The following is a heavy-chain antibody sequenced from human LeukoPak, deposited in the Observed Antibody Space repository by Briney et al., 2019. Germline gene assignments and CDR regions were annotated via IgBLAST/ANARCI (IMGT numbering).Heavy chain of an antibody. CDR2: ISWNSGSI. V-gene: IGHV3-9*01. Sequence: GRSLRLSCAASGFTFDDYAMHWVRQAPGKGLKWVSGISWNSGSIGYADSVKGRFTISRDNAKNSLYLQMNSLRAEDTALYYCAKGMGYDSSGYAFDYWGQGTLVTVSS. CDR1: GFTFDDYA. CDR3: AKGMGYDSSGYAFDY. J-gene: IGHJ4*02. D-gene: IGHD3-22*01.